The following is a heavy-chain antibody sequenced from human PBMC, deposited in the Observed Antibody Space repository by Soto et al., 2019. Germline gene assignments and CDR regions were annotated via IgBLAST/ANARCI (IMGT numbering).Heavy chain of an antibody. J-gene: IGHJ6*02. D-gene: IGHD3-10*01. CDR1: GYTFTSYG. V-gene: IGHV1-18*04. Sequence: QVQLVQSGAEVKKPGASVKVSCKASGYTFTSYGISWVRQAPGQGLEWMGWISAYNGNTNYAQKLQGRVTMTTDTATSTAYMELRSLRSDDTAVYYCARVIYGSGSYGRYYYYYGMDVWGQGTTVTVSS. CDR3: ARVIYGSGSYGRYYYYYGMDV. CDR2: ISAYNGNT.